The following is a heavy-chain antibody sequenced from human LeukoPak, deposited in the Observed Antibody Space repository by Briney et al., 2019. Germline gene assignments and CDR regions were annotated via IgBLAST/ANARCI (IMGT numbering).Heavy chain of an antibody. V-gene: IGHV4-61*01. CDR3: AGHHPRNTVDF. D-gene: IGHD2/OR15-2a*01. Sequence: SETLSLTCTVSGGSISSGSYYWSWIRQPPGKGLEWIAYISDIGSINYNPSLKSRVTISLDTSKNQFSLKLSSVTAADTAVYYCAGHHPRNTVDFWGQGTLVTVSS. J-gene: IGHJ4*02. CDR1: GGSISSGSYY. CDR2: ISDIGSI.